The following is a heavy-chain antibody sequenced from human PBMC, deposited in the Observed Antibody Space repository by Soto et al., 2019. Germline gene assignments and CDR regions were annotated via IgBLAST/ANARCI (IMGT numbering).Heavy chain of an antibody. Sequence: GRSLRLSCAASGFTISDYYMTWIRQAPGKGLEWVSYISSEGTTTYYADSVRDRFSISLDNAKNSVYLQMNSLRADDSGVYYCARDLEGSGSHWLGYNYYAMDVWGQGTTVTVSS. D-gene: IGHD3-10*01. J-gene: IGHJ6*02. CDR2: ISSEGTTT. CDR3: ARDLEGSGSHWLGYNYYAMDV. V-gene: IGHV3-11*01. CDR1: GFTISDYY.